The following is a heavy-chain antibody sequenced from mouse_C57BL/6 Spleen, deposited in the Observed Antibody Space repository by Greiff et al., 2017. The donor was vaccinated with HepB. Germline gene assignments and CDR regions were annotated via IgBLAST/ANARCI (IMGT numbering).Heavy chain of an antibody. Sequence: EVKLMESGGGLVKPGGSLKLSCAASGFTFSDYGMHWVRQAPEKGLEWVAYISSGSSTIYYADTVKGRFTISRDNAKNTLFLQMTSLRSEDTAMYYCARTGDGYYPYAMDYWGQGTSVTVSS. J-gene: IGHJ4*01. V-gene: IGHV5-17*01. CDR2: ISSGSSTI. CDR1: GFTFSDYG. D-gene: IGHD2-3*01. CDR3: ARTGDGYYPYAMDY.